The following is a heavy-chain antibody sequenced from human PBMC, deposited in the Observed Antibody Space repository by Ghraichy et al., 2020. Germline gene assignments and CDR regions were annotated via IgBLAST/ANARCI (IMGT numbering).Heavy chain of an antibody. CDR1: GGTFSSYA. J-gene: IGHJ3*02. V-gene: IGHV1-69*06. CDR2: IIPIFGTA. CDR3: ARGRGFYSSGWYRYDAFDI. D-gene: IGHD6-19*01. Sequence: SVKVSCKASGGTFSSYAISWVRQAPGQGLEWMGGIIPIFGTANYAQKFQGRVTITADKSTSTAYMELSSLRSEDPAVYYCARGRGFYSSGWYRYDAFDIWGQGTMVTVSS.